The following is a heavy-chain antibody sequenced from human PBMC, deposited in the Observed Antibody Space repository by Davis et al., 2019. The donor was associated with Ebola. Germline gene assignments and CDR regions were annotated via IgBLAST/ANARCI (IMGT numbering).Heavy chain of an antibody. CDR2: IIPIFGTA. D-gene: IGHD2/OR15-2a*01. J-gene: IGHJ6*02. CDR1: GGTFSSYA. V-gene: IGHV1-69*13. CDR3: ARDLVYFPRTYYYGMDV. Sequence: SVKVSCKASGGTFSSYAISWVRQAPGQGLEWMGGIIPIFGTANYAQKFQGRVTITADESTSTAYMELSSLRSEDTAVYYCARDLVYFPRTYYYGMDVWGQGTTVTVSS.